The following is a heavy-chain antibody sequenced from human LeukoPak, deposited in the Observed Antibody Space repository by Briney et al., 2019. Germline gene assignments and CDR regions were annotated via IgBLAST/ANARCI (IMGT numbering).Heavy chain of an antibody. CDR3: ASRDGYNRPLDY. CDR1: GGSFSGYY. J-gene: IGHJ4*02. CDR2: INHSGST. Sequence: SETLSLTCAVYGGSFSGYYWSWIRQPPGKGLGWIGEINHSGSTNYNPSLKSRVTISVDTSKNQFSLKLSSVTAADTAVYYCASRDGYNRPLDYWGQGTLVTVSS. V-gene: IGHV4-34*01. D-gene: IGHD5-12*01.